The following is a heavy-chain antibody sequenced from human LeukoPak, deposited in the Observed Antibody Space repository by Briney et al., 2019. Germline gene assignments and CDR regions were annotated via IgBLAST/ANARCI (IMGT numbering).Heavy chain of an antibody. V-gene: IGHV4-34*01. CDR1: GGSFSGYY. CDR2: INHSGST. CDR3: ARDYYYYGMDV. J-gene: IGHJ6*02. Sequence: SETLSLTCAVYGGSFSGYYWSWIRQPPGKGLEWIGEINHSGSTNYTPSLKSRVTISVDTSKNQLSLKLSSVNAADTAVYYCARDYYYYGMDVWGQGTTVTVSS.